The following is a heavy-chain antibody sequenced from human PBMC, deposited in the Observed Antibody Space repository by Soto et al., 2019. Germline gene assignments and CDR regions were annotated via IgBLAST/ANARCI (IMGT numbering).Heavy chain of an antibody. J-gene: IGHJ4*02. D-gene: IGHD3-16*01. CDR2: IIPIFGTA. CDR3: ERRLDWGPPEY. CDR1: GGTFSSYA. Sequence: QVQLVQSGAEVKKPGSSVKVSCKASGGTFSSYAISWVRQAPGQGLEWMGGIIPIFGTADYAQKFQGRVTRTADNSTSTADMELSSLRSEDTAVYYCERRLDWGPPEYWDQGNLVTVSS. V-gene: IGHV1-69*06.